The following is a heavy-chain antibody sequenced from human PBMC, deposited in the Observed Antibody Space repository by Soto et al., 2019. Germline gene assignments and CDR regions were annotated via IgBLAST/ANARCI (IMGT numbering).Heavy chain of an antibody. J-gene: IGHJ4*02. CDR3: ARVYCSGGSCYGIDY. CDR1: GYTFTSYA. Sequence: ASVKVSCKASGYTFTSYAMHWVRQAPGQRLEWMGWINAGNGNTKYSQKFQGRVTITRDTSASTVYMELSSLRSEDTAVYYCARVYCSGGSCYGIDYWGQGTLVTVS. CDR2: INAGNGNT. V-gene: IGHV1-3*01. D-gene: IGHD2-15*01.